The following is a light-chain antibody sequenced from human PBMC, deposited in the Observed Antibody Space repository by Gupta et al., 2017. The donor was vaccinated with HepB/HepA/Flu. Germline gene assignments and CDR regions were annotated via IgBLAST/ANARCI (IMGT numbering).Light chain of an antibody. J-gene: IGKJ4*01. CDR1: QRVSSY. V-gene: IGKV3-11*01. CDR3: QQRSNWPQPT. CDR2: DAS. Sequence: EIVLTQPPATLSLSPGERATLSCRARQRVSSYLDWYQQKPGQAPRLLIYDASNIYTGLTARFRASGCGKYVTLTSSSLEQEDFAGYYSQQRSNWPQPTFGGGTKVEIK.